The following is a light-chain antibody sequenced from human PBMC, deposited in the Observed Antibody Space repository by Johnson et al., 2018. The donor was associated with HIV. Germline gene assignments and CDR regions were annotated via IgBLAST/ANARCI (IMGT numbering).Light chain of an antibody. CDR3: GTWDRRLNAGPWV. J-gene: IGLJ1*01. CDR2: DNN. CDR1: SSNIGNNY. Sequence: QSVLTQPPSVSAAAGQKVTISCSGSSSNIGNNYVAWYQQVPGTAPKLLIYDNNKRPSGIPDRFSGSKSGTSATLRITGLQTRDEADYYCGTWDRRLNAGPWVFGTGTKVTVL. V-gene: IGLV1-51*01.